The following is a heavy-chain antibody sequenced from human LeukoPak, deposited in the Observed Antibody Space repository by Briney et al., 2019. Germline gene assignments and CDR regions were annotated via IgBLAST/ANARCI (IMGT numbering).Heavy chain of an antibody. V-gene: IGHV4-59*01. CDR2: IYYSGST. CDR1: GGSISSYY. Sequence: SETLSLTCTVSGGSISSYYWSWIRQPPGKGLEWIGYIYYSGSTNYNPSLKSRVTISVDTSKNQFSLKLSSVTAADTAVYYCARDKMVYCSSTSCYGGFDPWGQGTLVTVSS. CDR3: ARDKMVYCSSTSCYGGFDP. D-gene: IGHD2-2*01. J-gene: IGHJ5*02.